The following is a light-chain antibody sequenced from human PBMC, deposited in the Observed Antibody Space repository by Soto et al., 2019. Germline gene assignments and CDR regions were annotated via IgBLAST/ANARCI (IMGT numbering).Light chain of an antibody. V-gene: IGKV3-11*01. CDR1: QSVSSY. CDR2: AAS. Sequence: DIVLTQSPASLSVSPGERATLSCRASQSVSSYLAWYQQKPGQAPRLLIYAASNRPTGIPARFSGSGSGTDFTLTISSLEPEDFAAYYCQQRYSSPITFGQGTRLEIK. J-gene: IGKJ5*01. CDR3: QQRYSSPIT.